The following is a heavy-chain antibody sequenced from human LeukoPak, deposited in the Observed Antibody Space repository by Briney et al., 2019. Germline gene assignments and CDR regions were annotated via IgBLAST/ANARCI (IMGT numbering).Heavy chain of an antibody. CDR1: GYTFTSYD. CDR3: ARGGWLQPKDY. Sequence: GAXXKVSCKASGYTFTSYDINWVRQAPGQGLEWMGWMNPNRGNTGYAQKFQGRVTMTRNTSISTAYMELSSLRSEDTAVYYCARGGWLQPKDYWGQGTLVTVSS. V-gene: IGHV1-8*01. CDR2: MNPNRGNT. D-gene: IGHD5-24*01. J-gene: IGHJ4*02.